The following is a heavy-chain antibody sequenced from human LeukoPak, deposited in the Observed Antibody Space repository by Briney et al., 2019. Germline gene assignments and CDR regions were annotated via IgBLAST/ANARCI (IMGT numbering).Heavy chain of an antibody. D-gene: IGHD4-17*01. CDR1: GGTFSIYA. CDR2: IIPIFGTA. CDR3: ARRSGYGDYQFDY. V-gene: IGHV1-69*13. Sequence: SVKVSCKASGGTFSIYAISWVRQAPGQGLEWMGGIIPIFGTANYAQKFQGRVTITADESTSTAYMELSSLRSEDTAVYYCARRSGYGDYQFDYWGQGTLVTVSS. J-gene: IGHJ4*02.